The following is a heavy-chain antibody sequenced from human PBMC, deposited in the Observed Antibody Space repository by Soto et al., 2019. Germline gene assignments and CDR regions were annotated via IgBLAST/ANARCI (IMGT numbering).Heavy chain of an antibody. D-gene: IGHD2-2*01. CDR2: MNPINGAT. V-gene: IGHV1-8*02. CDR3: GRGPSPRAPAGGTPYYYAMDV. CDR1: GYDFTAYD. J-gene: IGHJ6*02. Sequence: VSVKVSCKASGYDFTAYDINWVRQASGQGLEWMGWMNPINGATGSARRFQGRVSMTRNTATATAYLELTSLRSDDSAVYFCGRGPSPRAPAGGTPYYYAMDVWGQGTTVTVS.